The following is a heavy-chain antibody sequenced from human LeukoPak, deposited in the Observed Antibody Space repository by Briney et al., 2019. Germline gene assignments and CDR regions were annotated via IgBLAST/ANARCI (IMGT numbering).Heavy chain of an antibody. D-gene: IGHD3-22*01. J-gene: IGHJ4*02. V-gene: IGHV1-46*01. CDR3: ARGPGPADDGGGYCFDY. Sequence: ASVKVSCKASGYTFTSYYLYWVRQAPGQGLEWMGVINPSGGSTTSAQKFQGRVTMTRDTSTSTVYMELRSLRSEDTAVYYCARGPGPADDGGGYCFDYWGQGTLGTVSS. CDR2: INPSGGST. CDR1: GYTFTSYY.